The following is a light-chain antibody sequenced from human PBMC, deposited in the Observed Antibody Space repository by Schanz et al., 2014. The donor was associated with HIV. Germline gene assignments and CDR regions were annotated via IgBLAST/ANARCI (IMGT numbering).Light chain of an antibody. J-gene: IGKJ1*01. CDR2: EAT. Sequence: DIQMTQSPSTLSASVGDRVTITCRASQMISSSLAWYQQRPGKAPKLLIYEATSLASEIPSRFSGTGAGTEFTLTISCLQADDFATYYCQQYAVSSWTFGLGTRV. CDR3: QQYAVSSWT. V-gene: IGKV1-5*03. CDR1: QMISSS.